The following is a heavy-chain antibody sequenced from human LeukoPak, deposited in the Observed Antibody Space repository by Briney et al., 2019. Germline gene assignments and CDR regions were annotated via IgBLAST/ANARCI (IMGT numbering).Heavy chain of an antibody. D-gene: IGHD2-2*01. CDR3: ARGRSGYCSSTSCRRNWFDP. Sequence: SETLCLTCAVYGGSFSGYYWSWIRQPPGKGLEWIGEINHSGSTNYNPSLKSRVTISVDTSKNQFSLKLSSVTAADTAVYYCARGRSGYCSSTSCRRNWFDPWGQGTLVTVSS. CDR2: INHSGST. CDR1: GGSFSGYY. V-gene: IGHV4-34*01. J-gene: IGHJ5*02.